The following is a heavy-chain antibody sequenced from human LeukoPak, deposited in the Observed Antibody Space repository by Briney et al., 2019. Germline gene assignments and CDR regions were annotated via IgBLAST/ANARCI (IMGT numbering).Heavy chain of an antibody. CDR3: ARQSIAALVFDF. J-gene: IGHJ4*02. CDR1: GYSFTNYW. Sequence: GESPKISCKASGYSFTNYWIGWVRQMPGKGLEWMGIIYPGDSDTRYSPSFQGQVTVSADRSISTAYLQWSSLKASDTAMYYCARQSIAALVFDFWGRGTLDTVSS. D-gene: IGHD6-13*01. CDR2: IYPGDSDT. V-gene: IGHV5-51*01.